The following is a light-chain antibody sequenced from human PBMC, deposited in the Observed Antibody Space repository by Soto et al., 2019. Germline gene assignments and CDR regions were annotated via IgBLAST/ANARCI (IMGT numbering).Light chain of an antibody. Sequence: QSALTQPPSASGSPGQSVTISCTGTSSDVGGYNYVSWYQQHPGKAPKLMIYEGSKRPSGVPDRFSGSKSGNTASLTVSGLQAEDEADYYSSSYASSTIYVFGTGTKLTVL. CDR1: SSDVGGYNY. J-gene: IGLJ1*01. CDR3: SSYASSTIYV. CDR2: EGS. V-gene: IGLV2-8*01.